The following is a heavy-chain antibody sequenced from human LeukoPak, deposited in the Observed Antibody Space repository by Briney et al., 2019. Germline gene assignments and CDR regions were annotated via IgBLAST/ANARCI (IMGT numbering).Heavy chain of an antibody. CDR2: IISDGSSA. CDR3: ARGVPYDSWSGPHYSDY. D-gene: IGHD3-3*01. V-gene: IGHV3-74*01. CDR1: GFTFSDYW. J-gene: IGHJ4*02. Sequence: GGSLRLSCAASGFTFSDYWMHWVRQAPGKGLVWVSRIISDGSSATYADSVKGRFTMSRDNAKSTLYLQMNSLRAEDMAVYYCARGVPYDSWSGPHYSDYWGQGTLVTVSS.